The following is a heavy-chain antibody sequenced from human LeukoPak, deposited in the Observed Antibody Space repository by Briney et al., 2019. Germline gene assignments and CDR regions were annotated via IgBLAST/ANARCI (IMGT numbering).Heavy chain of an antibody. CDR1: GGSISSSSYY. CDR2: IYYTGST. J-gene: IGHJ6*03. Sequence: PSETLSLTCTVSGGSISSSSYYWGWIRQPPGKGLQWIGSIYYTGSTYYNPSLKSRVTISADTSKNQFSLKLSSVTAADTAVYYCARVERPTTYYDFWSGYHHYMDVWGKGTTVTVSS. D-gene: IGHD3-3*01. V-gene: IGHV4-39*01. CDR3: ARVERPTTYYDFWSGYHHYMDV.